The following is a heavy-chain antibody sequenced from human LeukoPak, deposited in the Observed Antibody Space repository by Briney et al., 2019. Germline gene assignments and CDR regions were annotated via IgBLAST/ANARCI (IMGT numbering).Heavy chain of an antibody. V-gene: IGHV1-18*01. J-gene: IGHJ5*02. Sequence: ASVKVSCKASGYTFTSHGISWVRQAPGQGLEWMGWISAYNGNTNYAQKLQGRVTMTTDTPTSTAYMELRSLRSDDTAVYYCARLGRPVAGPHGSWFDPWGQGTLVTVSS. CDR1: GYTFTSHG. CDR2: ISAYNGNT. CDR3: ARLGRPVAGPHGSWFDP. D-gene: IGHD6-19*01.